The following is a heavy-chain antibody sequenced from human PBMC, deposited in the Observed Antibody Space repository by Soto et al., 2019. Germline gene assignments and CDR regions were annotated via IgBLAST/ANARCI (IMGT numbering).Heavy chain of an antibody. V-gene: IGHV4-39*01. J-gene: IGHJ4*02. CDR2: IYYSGST. D-gene: IGHD3-22*01. CDR1: GGSISSSIYY. CDR3: AGAYTYDNSDYYPPFDY. Sequence: SETLSLTCTVSGGSISSSIYYWGWIRQPPGKGLEWIGSIYYSGSTYYNPSLKSRITISADTSKNQFSLKLSSVTAADTAVYFFAGAYTYDNSDYYPPFDYWGQGTLVTVSS.